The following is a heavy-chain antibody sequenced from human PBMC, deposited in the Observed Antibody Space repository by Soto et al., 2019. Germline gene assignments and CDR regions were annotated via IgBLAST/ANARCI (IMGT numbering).Heavy chain of an antibody. D-gene: IGHD4-4*01. CDR1: GFTFSSYG. CDR2: ISYDGSKK. CDR3: AKDLGDYSNYEGAFDI. V-gene: IGHV3-30*18. J-gene: IGHJ3*02. Sequence: QVQLVESGGGVVQPGRSLRLSCAASGFTFSSYGMHWVRQAPGKGLEWVAAISYDGSKKYYEDSVKGRFTISRDNSKNTLYLQMNSLRAEDTAVYYCAKDLGDYSNYEGAFDIWGQGTMVTVSS.